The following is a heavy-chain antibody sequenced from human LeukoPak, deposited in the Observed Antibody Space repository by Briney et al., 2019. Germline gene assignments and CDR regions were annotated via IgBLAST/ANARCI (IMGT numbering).Heavy chain of an antibody. D-gene: IGHD1-14*01. CDR1: GDSISSGGYY. CDR3: ARDRPRYYYYYMDV. CDR2: IYYSGRT. Sequence: SQTLSLTCTVSGDSISSGGYYWRWVRQHPGKGLEWFLYIYYSGRTYYHPSLINQLTISVHTPDNSFYLKLSSVTAAVSSVYYCARDRPRYYYYYMDVWGKGKAVTV. J-gene: IGHJ6*03. V-gene: IGHV4-31*01.